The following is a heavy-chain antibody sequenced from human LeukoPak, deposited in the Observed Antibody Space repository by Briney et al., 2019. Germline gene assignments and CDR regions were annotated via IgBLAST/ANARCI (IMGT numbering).Heavy chain of an antibody. V-gene: IGHV3-74*01. CDR2: ITNDGSST. J-gene: IGHJ4*02. CDR3: ARYSSSWYRTYFDY. Sequence: AGGSLRLSCAASGLTFSSHWMHWVRQAPGKGLVWVSRITNDGSSTTYADSVKGRFTISRDNAKNMLYLQVNSLRAEDTAVYYCARYSSSWYRTYFDYWGQGTLVTVSS. CDR1: GLTFSSHW. D-gene: IGHD6-13*01.